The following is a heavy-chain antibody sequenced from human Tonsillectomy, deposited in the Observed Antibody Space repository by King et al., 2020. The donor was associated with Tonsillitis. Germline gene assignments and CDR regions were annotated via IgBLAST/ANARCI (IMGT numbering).Heavy chain of an antibody. CDR2: IWYDGSNK. CDR3: ARAEMATRWDNAFDV. V-gene: IGHV3-33*01. Sequence: QLVQSGGGVVQPGRSLRLSCAASGFTFSNYGMHWVRQAPGKGLEWVAIIWYDGSNKYYAASVKGRFTISSDNSKNTLYLQMNSLKAEDTAVYYCARAEMATRWDNAFDVWGQGTMVTVSS. J-gene: IGHJ3*01. D-gene: IGHD5-24*01. CDR1: GFTFSNYG.